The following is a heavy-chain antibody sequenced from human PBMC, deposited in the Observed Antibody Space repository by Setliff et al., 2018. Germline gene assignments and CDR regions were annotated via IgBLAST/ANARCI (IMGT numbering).Heavy chain of an antibody. D-gene: IGHD5-12*01. Sequence: ASVKVSCKTSGYAFITFGMSWVRQAPGQGLEWMGWMSPVYGIANCARKFQGRVTLTADTSTTTAYLELASLRDDDTAVYYCVRGPGPSVVVAIPFDHWGQGSLVTVSS. V-gene: IGHV1-18*01. CDR3: VRGPGPSVVVAIPFDH. J-gene: IGHJ4*02. CDR2: MSPVYGIA. CDR1: GYAFITFG.